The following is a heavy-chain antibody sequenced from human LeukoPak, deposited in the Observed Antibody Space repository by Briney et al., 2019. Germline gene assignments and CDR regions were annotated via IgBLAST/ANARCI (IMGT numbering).Heavy chain of an antibody. CDR3: VRQERPDFDY. CDR2: AYYRSKWHT. Sequence: SQTLSLTCVISGDSVSGSRVAWNWIRQSPARGLEWLGRAYYRSKWHTDYDVSVKSRITISPDTSENQLSLQLNSVTPEDTAVYYCVRQERPDFDYWGQGTLVTVSA. V-gene: IGHV6-1*01. CDR1: GDSVSGSRVA. J-gene: IGHJ4*02.